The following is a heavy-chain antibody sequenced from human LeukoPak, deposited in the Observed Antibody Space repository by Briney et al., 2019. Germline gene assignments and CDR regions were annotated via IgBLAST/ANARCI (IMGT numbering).Heavy chain of an antibody. CDR1: GFTFSNYA. CDR2: ISYDGSTK. CDR3: ARAGDYGSGSFRWRHFDY. J-gene: IGHJ4*02. D-gene: IGHD3-10*01. Sequence: PGRSLRLSCAASGFTFSNYALPWVRQAPGKGLEWVAVISYDGSTKYYADSVKGRFTISRDNSKNTLYLQMNSLRTEDAAVYYCARAGDYGSGSFRWRHFDYWGQGTLVTVSS. V-gene: IGHV3-30-3*01.